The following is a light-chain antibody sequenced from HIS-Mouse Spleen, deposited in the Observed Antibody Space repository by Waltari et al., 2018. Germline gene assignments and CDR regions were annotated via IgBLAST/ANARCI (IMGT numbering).Light chain of an antibody. V-gene: IGLV3-10*01. CDR2: EDS. Sequence: SYELTQPPSVSVSPGQTARITFPGHPMPKKESYLYQQKSGQAPVLVIYEDSKRPSGIPERFSGSSSGTMATLTISGAQVEDEADYYCYSTDSSGNHRVFGGGTKLTVL. CDR3: YSTDSSGNHRV. CDR1: PMPKKE. J-gene: IGLJ2*01.